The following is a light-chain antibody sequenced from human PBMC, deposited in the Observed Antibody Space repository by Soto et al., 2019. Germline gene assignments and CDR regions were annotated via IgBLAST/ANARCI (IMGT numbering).Light chain of an antibody. V-gene: IGKV3-15*01. CDR3: QQDGSSPLI. Sequence: IGITRWPATLSVSAWERATLSFWARQCVSSNLAWYQQIPGEAPGLIIYGVSTRAAGIRARFSGGGAGTGFSLTISRLEPEDSSVYFCQQDGSSPLIVGGGTKVDIK. CDR2: GVS. CDR1: QCVSSN. J-gene: IGKJ4*01.